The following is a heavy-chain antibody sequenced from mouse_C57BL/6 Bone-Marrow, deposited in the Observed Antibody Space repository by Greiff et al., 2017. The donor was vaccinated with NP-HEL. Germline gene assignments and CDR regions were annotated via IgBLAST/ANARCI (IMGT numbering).Heavy chain of an antibody. CDR3: ARGSDSDY. V-gene: IGHV1-61*01. Sequence: QVQPQQPGAELVRPGSSVKLSCKASGYTFTSYWMDWVKQRPGQGLEWIGNIYPSDSETHYNQTFKDKATLTVDKSSSTAYMQLSSLTSEDSAVYYCARGSDSDYWGQGTTLTVSS. CDR1: GYTFTSYW. CDR2: IYPSDSET. J-gene: IGHJ2*01. D-gene: IGHD2-4*01.